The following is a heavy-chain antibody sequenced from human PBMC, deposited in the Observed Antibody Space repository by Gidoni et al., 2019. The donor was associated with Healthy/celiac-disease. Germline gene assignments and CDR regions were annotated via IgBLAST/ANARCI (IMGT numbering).Heavy chain of an antibody. CDR2: IYSGGST. CDR1: GFTASSNY. J-gene: IGHJ3*02. Sequence: EVQLVESGGGLVQPGGSLRISCAASGFTASSNYMSWVRQAPGKGLEWVSVIYSGGSTYYADSVKGRFTISRDNSKNTLYLQMNSLRAEDTAVYYCARFKRSGRMDAFDIWGQGTMVTVSS. CDR3: ARFKRSGRMDAFDI. D-gene: IGHD1-1*01. V-gene: IGHV3-66*02.